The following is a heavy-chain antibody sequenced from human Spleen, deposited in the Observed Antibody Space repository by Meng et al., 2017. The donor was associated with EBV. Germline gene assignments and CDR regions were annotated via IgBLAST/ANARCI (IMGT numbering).Heavy chain of an antibody. V-gene: IGHV2-5*02. CDR2: IYWDDDK. J-gene: IGHJ4*02. CDR3: VHTSTPGSWQPDF. Sequence: QITLKVYGPALIKLTPTLTLPCTFYRFSLDTSGVAVGLLRQPPGKPLEWLALIYWDDDKRYSPSLENRLTLTRGTSRNQVVLTISNVDPADTGTYFCVHTSTPGSWQPDFWGQGILVTVSS. CDR1: RFSLDTSGVA. D-gene: IGHD6-13*01.